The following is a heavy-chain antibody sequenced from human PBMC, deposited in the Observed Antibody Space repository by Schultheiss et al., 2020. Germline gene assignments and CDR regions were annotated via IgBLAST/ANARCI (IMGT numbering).Heavy chain of an antibody. CDR2: IYYSGST. J-gene: IGHJ4*02. CDR1: GGSIGSYY. Sequence: SETLSLTCSVSGGSIGSYYWSWIRQPPGKGLEWIGYIYYSGSTNYNPSLKSRVTISVDTSKNQFSLKLSSVTAADTAVYYCARAYSSGWYEGFDYWGQGTLVTVSS. D-gene: IGHD6-19*01. V-gene: IGHV4-59*12. CDR3: ARAYSSGWYEGFDY.